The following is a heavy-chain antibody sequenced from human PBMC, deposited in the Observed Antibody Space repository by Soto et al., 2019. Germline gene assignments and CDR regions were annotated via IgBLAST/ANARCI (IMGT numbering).Heavy chain of an antibody. Sequence: PGGSLRLSCAASGFTFSSYWMSWVRQAPGKGLEWVANIKQDGSEKYYVDSVKGRFTISRDNAKNSLYLQMNSLRAEDTAVYYCARPYCSSTSCLTYYFDYWGQGTLVTVSS. D-gene: IGHD2-2*01. CDR1: GFTFSSYW. V-gene: IGHV3-7*03. CDR2: IKQDGSEK. CDR3: ARPYCSSTSCLTYYFDY. J-gene: IGHJ4*02.